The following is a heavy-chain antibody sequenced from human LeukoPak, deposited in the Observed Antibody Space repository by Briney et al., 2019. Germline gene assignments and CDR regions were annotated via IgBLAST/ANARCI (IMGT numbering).Heavy chain of an antibody. CDR2: IWYDGGNK. Sequence: GGSLRLSCAASGFTFSSYGMHWVRQAPGKGLEWVAVIWYDGGNKYYADSVKGRFTISRDNSKNTLYLQMNSLRAEDTAVYYCAKDPSPGGYSSGWYVDYWGQGTLVTVSS. CDR3: AKDPSPGGYSSGWYVDY. V-gene: IGHV3-33*06. CDR1: GFTFSSYG. J-gene: IGHJ4*02. D-gene: IGHD6-19*01.